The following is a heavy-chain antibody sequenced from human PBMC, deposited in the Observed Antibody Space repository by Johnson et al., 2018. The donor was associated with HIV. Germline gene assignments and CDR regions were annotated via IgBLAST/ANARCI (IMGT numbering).Heavy chain of an antibody. V-gene: IGHV3-66*01. CDR3: AREGKYLAGAEDAFDS. J-gene: IGHJ3*02. Sequence: VQLVESGGGLVQPGGSLRLSCAASGFTVSSNYMSWVRQAPGKGLEWVSIIYSGGSTYYADSVKGRFTISRDNSKNTVYLQMNSLRAEDTAVYYCAREGKYLAGAEDAFDSWGQGTMVTVSS. D-gene: IGHD2/OR15-2a*01. CDR1: GFTVSSNY. CDR2: IYSGGST.